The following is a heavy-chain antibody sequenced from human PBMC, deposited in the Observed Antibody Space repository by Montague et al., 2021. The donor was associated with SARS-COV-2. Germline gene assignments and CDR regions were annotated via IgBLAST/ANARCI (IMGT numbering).Heavy chain of an antibody. V-gene: IGHV3-30*04. J-gene: IGHJ4*02. CDR2: ISFDVSSK. Sequence: SLRLSCAASGFTFSSHPMHWVRQAPGNGLEWVAVISFDVSSKYYXDSXKGRLTISRDNSKNTLFLQMNSLRVEDTAVSYCARGRQWLVLGQVDYWGQGTLVTVSS. CDR3: ARGRQWLVLGQVDY. D-gene: IGHD3-22*01. CDR1: GFTFSSHP.